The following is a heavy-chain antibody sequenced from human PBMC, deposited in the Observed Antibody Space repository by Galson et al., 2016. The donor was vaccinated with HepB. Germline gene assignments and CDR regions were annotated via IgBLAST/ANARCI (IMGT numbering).Heavy chain of an antibody. Sequence: SLRLSCAASGFTFNSYGMTWVRQAPGKGLEVVSSISRSGDSTDYADSVEGRFTISRDNSKKTLSLQMSSLRAEDTAVYYCVQGSTAPAVWGKGTTVTVSS. CDR1: GFTFNSYG. V-gene: IGHV3-23*01. CDR2: ISRSGDST. CDR3: VQGSTAPAV. D-gene: IGHD1-26*01. J-gene: IGHJ6*03.